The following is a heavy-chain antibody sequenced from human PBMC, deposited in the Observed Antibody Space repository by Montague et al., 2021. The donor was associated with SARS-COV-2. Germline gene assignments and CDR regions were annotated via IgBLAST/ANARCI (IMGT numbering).Heavy chain of an antibody. CDR3: ARIPNDSWYVSYFDY. J-gene: IGHJ4*02. CDR1: GLPLSTSGLC. D-gene: IGHD6-13*01. V-gene: IGHV2-70*01. Sequence: PALVKPTQTLTVTCTLSGLPLSTSGLCVGWIRQPPGKALEWLALTGWDDDKYYSPSLKSRLSISKDTSKNQVVLTMANMEPVDTATYYCARIPNDSWYVSYFDYWGQGILVTVSS. CDR2: TGWDDDK.